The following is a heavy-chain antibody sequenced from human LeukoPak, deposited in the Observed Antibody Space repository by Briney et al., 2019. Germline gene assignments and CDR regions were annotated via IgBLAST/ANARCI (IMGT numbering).Heavy chain of an antibody. CDR2: IYPGDSDT. Sequence: GESLKISCKGSGYNFTSYWIGWVRQMPGKGLECMGIIYPGDSDTRYSPSFQGQVTISADKSISTAYLQWSSLKASDTAMYYCARLYGERTTVTTFSYYYYYMDVWGKGTTVTVSS. J-gene: IGHJ6*03. D-gene: IGHD4-11*01. CDR3: ARLYGERTTVTTFSYYYYYMDV. CDR1: GYNFTSYW. V-gene: IGHV5-51*01.